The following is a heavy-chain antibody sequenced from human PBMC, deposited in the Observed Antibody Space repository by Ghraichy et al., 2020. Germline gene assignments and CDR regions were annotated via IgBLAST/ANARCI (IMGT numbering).Heavy chain of an antibody. J-gene: IGHJ6*02. V-gene: IGHV3-48*01. CDR1: GFTFSTYS. CDR3: AREAESWWGDYYYGMDV. CDR2: ISSRSRTI. Sequence: GGSLRLSCAASGFTFSTYSMNWVRQAPGKGLEWVSYISSRSRTIYYADSVKGRFSISRDNAKNSLYLQLNSLRVEDTAVYYCAREAESWWGDYYYGMDVWGQGTTVTVSS. D-gene: IGHD2-15*01.